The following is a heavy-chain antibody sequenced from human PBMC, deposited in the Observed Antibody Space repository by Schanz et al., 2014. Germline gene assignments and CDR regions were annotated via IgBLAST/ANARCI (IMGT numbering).Heavy chain of an antibody. CDR1: GFIFSDYY. J-gene: IGHJ4*02. V-gene: IGHV3-11*06. CDR2: ISPNNAYT. D-gene: IGHD1-7*01. CDR3: ARAGGLPGTSRGLFDY. Sequence: HVQPVESGGGLVKPGGSLRLSCAASGFIFSDYYMSLIRQAPGEGLEWVSYISPNNAYTNYADSLKGRFAISRDNAKNLLYLQMSSLRAEDTAMYYCARAGGLPGTSRGLFDYWGQGALVTVSS.